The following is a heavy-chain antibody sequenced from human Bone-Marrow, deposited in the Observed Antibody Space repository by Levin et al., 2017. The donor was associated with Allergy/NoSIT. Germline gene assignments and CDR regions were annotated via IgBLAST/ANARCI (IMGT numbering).Heavy chain of an antibody. D-gene: IGHD2-2*01. J-gene: IGHJ4*02. Sequence: PGGSLRLSCAGSGFIFSKTWMTWVRQAPGKGLESVARIKRKSDGETTDYAAPVKGRFIISRDDSKNTVYLQMNSLTIEDTAMYYCTADLEESSTYSCDYWGRGTLVTVSS. CDR3: TADLEESSTYSCDY. CDR1: GFIFSKTW. V-gene: IGHV3-15*05. CDR2: IKRKSDGETT.